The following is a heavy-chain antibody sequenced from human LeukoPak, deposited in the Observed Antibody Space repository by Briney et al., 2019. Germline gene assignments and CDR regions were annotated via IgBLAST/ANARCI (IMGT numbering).Heavy chain of an antibody. CDR1: GFTFSTYW. Sequence: GGSLRLSCAASGFTFSTYWMSWVRQAPGKGLEWVANIKQDGSEKYYVDSVKGRFRISRDNAKNSLNLQMNSLRAEDTAVYYCAREDYFGSGSHLLDYWGRGSLVTVSS. CDR2: IKQDGSEK. D-gene: IGHD3-10*01. V-gene: IGHV3-7*01. CDR3: AREDYFGSGSHLLDY. J-gene: IGHJ4*02.